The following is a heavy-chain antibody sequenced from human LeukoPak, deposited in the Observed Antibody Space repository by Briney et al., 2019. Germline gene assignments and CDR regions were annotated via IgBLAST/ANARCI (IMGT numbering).Heavy chain of an antibody. CDR1: GGSISSYY. CDR3: ARAVAGTSIHFDY. Sequence: SETLSLTCTVSGGSISSYYWSWIRQPPGKGLEWIAYISDIGSINYNPSLKSRVTISLDTSKNQFSLKLSSVTAADTAVYYCARAVAGTSIHFDYWGQGTLVTVSS. D-gene: IGHD6-19*01. V-gene: IGHV4-59*08. CDR2: ISDIGSI. J-gene: IGHJ4*02.